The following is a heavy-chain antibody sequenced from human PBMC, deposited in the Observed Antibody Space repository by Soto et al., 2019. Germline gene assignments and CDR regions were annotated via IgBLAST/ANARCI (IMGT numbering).Heavy chain of an antibody. Sequence: GGSLRLSCAASGFTFSSYGMHWVRQAPGKGLEWVAVIWYDGSNKYYADSVKGRFTISRDNSKNTLYLQMNSLRAEDTAVYYCAREEGVRGVISYFDYWGQGTLVTVSS. D-gene: IGHD3-10*01. V-gene: IGHV3-33*01. CDR3: AREEGVRGVISYFDY. CDR1: GFTFSSYG. J-gene: IGHJ4*02. CDR2: IWYDGSNK.